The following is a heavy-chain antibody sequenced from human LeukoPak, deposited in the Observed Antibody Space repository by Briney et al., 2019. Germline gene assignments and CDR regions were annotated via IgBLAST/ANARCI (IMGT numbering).Heavy chain of an antibody. CDR2: IKPDGSEI. D-gene: IGHD1-26*01. CDR1: GFSFSRYW. V-gene: IGHV3-7*01. Sequence: GESLKISCAASGFSFSRYWMSWVRQAPVRGLEWVANIKPDGSEIYYVDSVKGRFTISRDNAKNAVYLHMNSLRPEDTAIYYCTTDHVGATVEFDSWGQGTLVTVSS. J-gene: IGHJ4*02. CDR3: TTDHVGATVEFDS.